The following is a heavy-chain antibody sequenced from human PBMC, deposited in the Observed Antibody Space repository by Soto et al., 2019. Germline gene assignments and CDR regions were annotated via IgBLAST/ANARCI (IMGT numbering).Heavy chain of an antibody. V-gene: IGHV1-46*01. CDR1: GNTFTNYY. J-gene: IGHJ4*01. D-gene: IGHD2-21*02. CDR2: INPSGGHT. Sequence: VASVKVSCKASGNTFTNYYIHWVRQAPGQGLEWMGTINPSGGHTTYSQNFLGRVTMTRDTSTSTLYMELTSLTSDDTAVYYCARGGHVVVVTAAFDYWG. CDR3: ARGGHVVVVTAAFDY.